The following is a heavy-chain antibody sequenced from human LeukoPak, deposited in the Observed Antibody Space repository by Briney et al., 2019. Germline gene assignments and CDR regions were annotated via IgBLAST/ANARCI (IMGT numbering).Heavy chain of an antibody. V-gene: IGHV6-1*01. CDR1: GDSVSSNSAS. Sequence: SQTLSLACAISGDSVSSNSASWNWIRQSPSRGLEWLGRTYYRSKWNSDYAVSVKSRITINPDTSKNQFSLHLNSVTPEDTAVYYCARDPDSSYEWGPFDPWGQGTLVTVSS. CDR2: TYYRSKWNS. CDR3: ARDPDSSYEWGPFDP. J-gene: IGHJ5*02. D-gene: IGHD1-26*01.